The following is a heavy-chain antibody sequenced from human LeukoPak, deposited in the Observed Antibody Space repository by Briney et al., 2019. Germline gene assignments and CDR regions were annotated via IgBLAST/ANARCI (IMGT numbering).Heavy chain of an antibody. V-gene: IGHV3-33*08. CDR2: IWYDGSNK. CDR1: GFSFSSYS. CDR3: ARSYYYDSSHTVDY. D-gene: IGHD3-22*01. Sequence: LSGGSLRLSCAASGFSFSSYSMNWVRQAPGKGLEWVAVIWYDGSNKYYADSVKGRFTISRDNSKNTLYLQMNSLRAEDTAVYYCARSYYYDSSHTVDYWGQGTLVTVSS. J-gene: IGHJ4*02.